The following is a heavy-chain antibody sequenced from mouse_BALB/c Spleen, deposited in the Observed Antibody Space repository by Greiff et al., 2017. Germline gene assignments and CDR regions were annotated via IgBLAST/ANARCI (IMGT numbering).Heavy chain of an antibody. CDR1: GFSLTSYG. CDR3: ARRVPYAMDY. V-gene: IGHV2-9*02. J-gene: IGHJ4*01. Sequence: VKLMESGPGLVAPSQSLSITCTVSGFSLTSYGVHWVRQPPGKGLEWLGVIWAGGSTNYNSALMSRLCISKDNSKSQVFLKMNSLQTDDTAMYYCARRVPYAMDYWGQGTSVTVSS. CDR2: IWAGGST. D-gene: IGHD2-14*01.